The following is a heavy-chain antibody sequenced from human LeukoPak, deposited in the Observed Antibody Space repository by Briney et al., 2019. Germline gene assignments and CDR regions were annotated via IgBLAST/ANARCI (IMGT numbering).Heavy chain of an antibody. CDR1: GYSFTSYW. D-gene: IGHD1-26*01. J-gene: IGHJ4*02. V-gene: IGHV5-51*01. CDR3: ARSPSSGSYGGYFDY. CDR2: IYPGGSDT. Sequence: GESLKISCKGSGYSFTSYWIGWVRQMPGKGLEWMGIIYPGGSDTRYSPSFQGQVTISADKSISTAYLQWSSLKASDTAMYYCARSPSSGSYGGYFDYWGQGILVTVSS.